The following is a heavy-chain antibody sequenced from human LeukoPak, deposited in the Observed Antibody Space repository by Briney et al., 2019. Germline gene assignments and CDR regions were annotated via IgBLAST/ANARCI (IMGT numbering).Heavy chain of an antibody. J-gene: IGHJ5*02. CDR3: AKVGGLAVAGTDNWMDP. D-gene: IGHD6-19*01. CDR1: GGSISRSSYY. V-gene: IGHV4-39*02. CDR2: IHYSGKT. Sequence: PSETLSLTCSVTGGSISRSSYYWGWIRQPPGEGLEWIGNIHYSGKTYYNPSLKSRVTISIDTSKNQFSLKLSSVTAAGTAVYSCAKVGGLAVAGTDNWMDPWGQGTLVTVSS.